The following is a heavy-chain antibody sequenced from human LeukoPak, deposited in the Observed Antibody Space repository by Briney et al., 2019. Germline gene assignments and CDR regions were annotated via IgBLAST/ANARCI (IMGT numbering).Heavy chain of an antibody. V-gene: IGHV3-23*01. D-gene: IGHD3-22*01. CDR2: IGGSDGRT. CDR1: GFTFSTYA. CDR3: VKDSSSYDWGYMDV. J-gene: IGHJ6*03. Sequence: GGSLRLSCAASGFTFSTYAMSWVRQAPGKGLEWVSLIGGSDGRTRYADSVKGRFTISRDNSKNTLYLEMNSLRAEDTAVYYCVKDSSSYDWGYMDVWGKGTTVTISS.